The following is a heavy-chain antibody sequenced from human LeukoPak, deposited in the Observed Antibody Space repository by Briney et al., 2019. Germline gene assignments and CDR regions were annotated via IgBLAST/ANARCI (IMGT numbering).Heavy chain of an antibody. J-gene: IGHJ4*02. D-gene: IGHD3-10*01. V-gene: IGHV1-69*13. CDR2: IIPIFGTA. CDR3: ARSIGSGSYYNPFDY. Sequence: ASVKVSCKASGGTFSSYAISWVRQAPGQGLEWMGGIIPIFGTANHAQKFQGRVTITADESTSTAYMELSSLRSEDTAVYYCARSIGSGSYYNPFDYWGQGTLVTVSS. CDR1: GGTFSSYA.